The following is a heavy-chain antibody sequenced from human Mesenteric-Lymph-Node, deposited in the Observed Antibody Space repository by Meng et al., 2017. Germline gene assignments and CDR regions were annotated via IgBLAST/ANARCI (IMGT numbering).Heavy chain of an antibody. Sequence: QVQLQESGPGLVQPSQTLSLTCTVSGGSISSGDYYWSWIRQPPGKGLEWIGYIYYSGSTYSNASLKSRVTISIDTSNNQFSLKLSSVTAADTAVYYCARVGWRQWSFDLWGRGTLVTVSS. CDR1: GGSISSGDYY. D-gene: IGHD5-18*01. CDR3: ARVGWRQWSFDL. J-gene: IGHJ2*01. V-gene: IGHV4-30-4*01. CDR2: IYYSGST.